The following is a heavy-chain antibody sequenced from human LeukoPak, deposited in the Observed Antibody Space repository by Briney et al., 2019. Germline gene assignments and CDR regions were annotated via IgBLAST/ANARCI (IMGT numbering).Heavy chain of an antibody. Sequence: GGSLRLSCTDSGFTFSSYALAWVRQAPGKGLEWVAAVTSRGVGTHYADSVKGRFTISRDNSKNTIYLQMNSLRAENTAIYYCGSDPNGDYVGALGYWGRGTLVTVSS. CDR3: GSDPNGDYVGALGY. D-gene: IGHD4-17*01. J-gene: IGHJ4*01. V-gene: IGHV3-23*01. CDR1: GFTFSSYA. CDR2: VTSRGVGT.